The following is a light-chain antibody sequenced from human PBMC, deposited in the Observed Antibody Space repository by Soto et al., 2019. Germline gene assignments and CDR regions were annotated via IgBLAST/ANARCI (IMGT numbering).Light chain of an antibody. J-gene: IGKJ1*01. CDR3: QQYGDSPWA. CDR2: GVS. CDR1: QSVTSTF. Sequence: SVLTQSPGTLSLSPGERATLSCRASQSVTSTFLAWYQHKPGQAPRLLIYGVSKRATGIPDRFSGSGSGTDCTLTITRLEPEDCAVYYCQQYGDSPWAFGQGTKVEIK. V-gene: IGKV3-20*01.